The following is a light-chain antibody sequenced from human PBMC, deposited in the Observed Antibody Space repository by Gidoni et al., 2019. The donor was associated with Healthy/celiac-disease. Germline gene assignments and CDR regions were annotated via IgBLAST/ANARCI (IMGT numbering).Light chain of an antibody. J-gene: IGKJ1*01. CDR3: QHSYSTPWT. V-gene: IGKV1-39*01. CDR1: QSISHY. Sequence: SQMDPSPSSLSASVGDRVTITCRASQSISHYLNWYQQKPGKAPKLLIDAASSLQSGVPSRFSGSGSGTDFTLIISSLQPEDVATYYCQHSYSTPWTFGQGTKVEIK. CDR2: AAS.